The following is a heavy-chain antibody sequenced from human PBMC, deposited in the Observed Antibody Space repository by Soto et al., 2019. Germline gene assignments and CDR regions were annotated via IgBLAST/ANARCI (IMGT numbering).Heavy chain of an antibody. J-gene: IGHJ5*02. Sequence: SVKVSCKTSVDPFTDFGLSWVRQAPGQGLEWMGWIATYNSNKNYAQKFQGRLTLTTDTSTSTGYMELKSLEYDDTAVYYCARVLRGVVNWFDPWGQGTLVTVSS. CDR1: VDPFTDFG. V-gene: IGHV1-18*01. CDR2: IATYNSNK. D-gene: IGHD3-10*01. CDR3: ARVLRGVVNWFDP.